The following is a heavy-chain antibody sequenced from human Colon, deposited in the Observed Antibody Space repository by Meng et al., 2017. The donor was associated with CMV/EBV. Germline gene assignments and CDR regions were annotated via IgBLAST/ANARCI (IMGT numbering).Heavy chain of an antibody. CDR3: ARVYEYSSSWGSDY. D-gene: IGHD6-6*01. V-gene: IGHV1-18*01. Sequence: QVQRGQSGAEGKKPGASVKVSCKTSAYVFDLYGISWVRQAPGQGLEWMGWISADKRYTSYAQNLQGRVTMTTDASTSTAYMELRGLRSNDTAVYYCARVYEYSSSWGSDYWGQGTLVTVSS. CDR2: ISADKRYT. CDR1: AYVFDLYG. J-gene: IGHJ4*02.